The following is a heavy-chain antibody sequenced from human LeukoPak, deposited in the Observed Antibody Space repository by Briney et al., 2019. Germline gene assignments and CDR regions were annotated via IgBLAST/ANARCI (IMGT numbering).Heavy chain of an antibody. D-gene: IGHD3-16*02. J-gene: IGHJ4*02. CDR2: IWYDVSNK. Sequence: PGGSLRLSCAASGFTFSNYAMHWVRQAPGKGLEWVAVIWYDVSNKFYAGSAKGRFTVSRDNSKNTLYLQMNSLRAEDTAVFYCARQSHLDLSFDYWGQGTLVTVSS. CDR1: GFTFSNYA. CDR3: ARQSHLDLSFDY. V-gene: IGHV3-33*01.